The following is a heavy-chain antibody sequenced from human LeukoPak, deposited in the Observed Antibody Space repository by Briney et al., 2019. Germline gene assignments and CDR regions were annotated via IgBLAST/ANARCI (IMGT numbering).Heavy chain of an antibody. J-gene: IGHJ4*02. CDR2: ISSSSRTI. CDR1: GFTFSSYS. D-gene: IGHD2-21*01. V-gene: IGHV3-48*01. Sequence: GGSLRLSCAASGFTFSSYSLNWVRQVPGKGLEWISYISSSSRTIYYADSVKGRFTISRDNAKNSLYLQMNSLRAEDTAVYYCARKDCGGDCYPLYFDYWGQGTLVTVSS. CDR3: ARKDCGGDCYPLYFDY.